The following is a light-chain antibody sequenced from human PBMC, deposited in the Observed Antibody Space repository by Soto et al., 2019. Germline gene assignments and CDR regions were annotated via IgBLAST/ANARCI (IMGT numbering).Light chain of an antibody. CDR2: DAS. Sequence: IVLTQSPATLSLSPGERATLSCRASQSVTNSLAWYQQKPGQAPRLLVYDASNRATGIPTRFSGSGSGTDFTLTISNLEPEDFAVYYCQQHTSWTLTFGGGTKVDIX. V-gene: IGKV3-11*01. CDR3: QQHTSWTLT. CDR1: QSVTNS. J-gene: IGKJ4*01.